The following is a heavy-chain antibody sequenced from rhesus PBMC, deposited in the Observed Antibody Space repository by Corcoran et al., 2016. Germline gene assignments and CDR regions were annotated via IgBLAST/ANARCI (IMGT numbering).Heavy chain of an antibody. J-gene: IGHJ6*01. CDR1: GGSISSRNW. Sequence: QVQLQESGPAVVKPSETLSLTCAVSGGSISSRNWWSWIRQSPGKGLEWIGGIYGSGGRTEYNPSLKSRVTISKDTSKNQFSLKLSSVTAADTAVYYCARAGGFWTGFYGLDSWGQGVVVTVSS. CDR3: ARAGGFWTGFYGLDS. V-gene: IGHV4-93*01. D-gene: IGHD3-3*01. CDR2: IYGSGGRT.